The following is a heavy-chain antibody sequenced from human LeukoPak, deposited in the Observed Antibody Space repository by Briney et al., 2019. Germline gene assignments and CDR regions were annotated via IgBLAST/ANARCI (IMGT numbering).Heavy chain of an antibody. CDR3: ARDVPNKYSSGWSSY. Sequence: PGGSLRLSCAASGFTFSSYAMHWVRQAPGKGLEWVAVISYDGSNKYYADSVKGRFTISRDNSKNMLYLQMNSLRAEDTAVYYCARDVPNKYSSGWSSYWGQGTLVTVSS. V-gene: IGHV3-30-3*01. D-gene: IGHD6-19*01. CDR1: GFTFSSYA. J-gene: IGHJ4*02. CDR2: ISYDGSNK.